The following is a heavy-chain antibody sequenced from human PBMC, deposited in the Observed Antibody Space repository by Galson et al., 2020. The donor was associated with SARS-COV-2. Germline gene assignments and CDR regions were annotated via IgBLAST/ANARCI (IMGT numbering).Heavy chain of an antibody. CDR3: ARELLFWSGYYLDAFDF. D-gene: IGHD3-3*01. Sequence: GGSLRLSCAASGFTFSSYAMHWVRQAPGKGLEWVAVISYDGSNKYYADSVKGRFTISRDNSKNTLYLQMNSLRAEDTAVYYCARELLFWSGYYLDAFDFWGQGTMVTVSS. CDR2: ISYDGSNK. J-gene: IGHJ3*01. CDR1: GFTFSSYA. V-gene: IGHV3-30*01.